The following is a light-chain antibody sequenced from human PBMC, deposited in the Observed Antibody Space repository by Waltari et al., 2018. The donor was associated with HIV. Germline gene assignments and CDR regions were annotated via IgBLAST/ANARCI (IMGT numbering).Light chain of an antibody. Sequence: SYVLAQPPSVSVAPGQTARITCGGDNIGSKSVPWYQQKPGQAPLLVVYDDSDRPSGIPERFSGSNSGNTATLTISRVEAGDEADYYCQVWDSSSDDWVFGGGTKVTVL. CDR2: DDS. CDR1: NIGSKS. J-gene: IGLJ3*02. CDR3: QVWDSSSDDWV. V-gene: IGLV3-21*02.